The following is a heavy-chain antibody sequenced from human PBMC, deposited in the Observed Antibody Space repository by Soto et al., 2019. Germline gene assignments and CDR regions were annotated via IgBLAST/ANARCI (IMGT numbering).Heavy chain of an antibody. J-gene: IGHJ6*02. CDR2: INHSGST. Sequence: SETLSLTCAVYGGSFSGYYWSWIRQPPGKGLEWIGEINHSGSTNYNPSLKSRVTIPVDTSKNQFSLKLSSVTAADTAAYYCARASITIFGVVIPSRIWGQGTTVTVSS. V-gene: IGHV4-34*01. CDR3: ARASITIFGVVIPSRI. CDR1: GGSFSGYY. D-gene: IGHD3-3*01.